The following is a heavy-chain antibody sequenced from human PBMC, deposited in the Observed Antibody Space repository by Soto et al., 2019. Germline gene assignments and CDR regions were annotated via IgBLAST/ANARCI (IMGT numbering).Heavy chain of an antibody. Sequence: SVKVSCRAPVGPFSSYAISWVRQAPGQGLEWMGGIIPIFGKANYAQKFQGRVTITADESTSTAYMELSSLRSEDTAVYYCARDRGDYYYGMDVWGQGTTVTVSS. CDR1: VGPFSSYA. CDR2: IIPIFGKA. J-gene: IGHJ6*02. V-gene: IGHV1-69*13. CDR3: ARDRGDYYYGMDV.